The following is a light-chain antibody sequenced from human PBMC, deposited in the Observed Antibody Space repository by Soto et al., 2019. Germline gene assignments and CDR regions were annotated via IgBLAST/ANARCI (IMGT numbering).Light chain of an antibody. J-gene: IGKJ3*01. CDR3: QQAYGFAFP. Sequence: DIQMTQSPLSVSASVGDRVTISCRASQVISTWLAWYQQKPGKAPKLLIYAASSLQTGVPSRFSGSGSVTDLTLTISSLQPEDTATCFCQQAYGFAFPFGPGPKLEIE. CDR1: QVISTW. CDR2: AAS. V-gene: IGKV1-12*01.